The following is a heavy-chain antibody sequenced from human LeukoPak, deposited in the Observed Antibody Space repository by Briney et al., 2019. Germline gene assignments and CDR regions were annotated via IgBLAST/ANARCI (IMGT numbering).Heavy chain of an antibody. J-gene: IGHJ4*02. V-gene: IGHV3-23*01. CDR3: AKGTTIFGVVITLDY. CDR1: GFTFSNAW. D-gene: IGHD3-3*01. CDR2: ISGSGGST. Sequence: PGGSLRLSCAASGFTFSNAWMSWVRQAPGKGLEWVSAISGSGGSTYYADSVKGRFTISRDNSKNTLYLQMNSLRAEDTAVYYCAKGTTIFGVVITLDYWGQGTLVTVSS.